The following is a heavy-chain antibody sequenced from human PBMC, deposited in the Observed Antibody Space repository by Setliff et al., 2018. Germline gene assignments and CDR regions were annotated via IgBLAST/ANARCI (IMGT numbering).Heavy chain of an antibody. J-gene: IGHJ6*03. Sequence: TLSLTCAVYGGSFSGYYWSWIRQPPGKALEWLARIDWDDDKYYSTSLKTRLTISKDTSKNQVVLTMTNMDPVDTATYYCARAKLSYYYMDVWGKGTTVTVSS. V-gene: IGHV2-70*11. CDR2: IDWDDDK. CDR3: ARAKLSYYYMDV. CDR1: GGSFSGYY. D-gene: IGHD2-15*01.